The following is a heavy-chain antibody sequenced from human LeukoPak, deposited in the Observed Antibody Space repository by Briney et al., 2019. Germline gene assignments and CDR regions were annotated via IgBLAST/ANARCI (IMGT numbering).Heavy chain of an antibody. J-gene: IGHJ4*02. Sequence: SETLSLTCTVSGGSISSSSYYWGWIRQPPGKGLEWIGRMYYSGSTYYNPSLKSRVTISVDTSKNQFSLKLSSVTAADTAVYYCARTGSTVTMLYPFDHWGQGTLVTVSS. D-gene: IGHD4-17*01. V-gene: IGHV4-39*07. CDR1: GGSISSSSYY. CDR2: MYYSGST. CDR3: ARTGSTVTMLYPFDH.